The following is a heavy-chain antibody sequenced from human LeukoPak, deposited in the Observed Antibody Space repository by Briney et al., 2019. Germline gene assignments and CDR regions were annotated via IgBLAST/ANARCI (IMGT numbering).Heavy chain of an antibody. D-gene: IGHD5-24*01. J-gene: IGHJ4*02. Sequence: KFQGRVTITRDTSASTAYMELSSQRSEDTAVYYCAVLEMATISPFDYWGQGTLVTVSS. V-gene: IGHV1-3*01. CDR3: AVLEMATISPFDY.